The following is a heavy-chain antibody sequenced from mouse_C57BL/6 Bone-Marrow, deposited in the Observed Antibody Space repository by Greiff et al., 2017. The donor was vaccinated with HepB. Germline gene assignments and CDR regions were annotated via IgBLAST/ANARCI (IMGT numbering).Heavy chain of an antibody. J-gene: IGHJ1*03. V-gene: IGHV5-6*01. CDR3: ARQKPYYYGSSCPRYFDV. Sequence: EVQLVESGGDLVKPGGSLKLSCAASGFTFSSYGMSWVRQTPDKRLEWVATISSGGSYTYYPDSVKGRFTISRDNATNTLYLQMSSRKSEDTAMYYGARQKPYYYGSSCPRYFDVWGTGTTVTVSS. D-gene: IGHD1-1*01. CDR1: GFTFSSYG. CDR2: ISSGGSYT.